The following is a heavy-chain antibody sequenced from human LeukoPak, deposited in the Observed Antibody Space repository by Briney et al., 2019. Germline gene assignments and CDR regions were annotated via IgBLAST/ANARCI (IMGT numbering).Heavy chain of an antibody. CDR2: ISSSGGAT. Sequence: GGSLRLSCAASGFTFSSYPMSWARQAPGKGLEWVSVISSSGGATYYADSVKGRFTISRDNSKNTLYLQMNSLRAEDTATYYCARAAMVRGVDYFDYWGQGTLVTVSS. V-gene: IGHV3-23*01. J-gene: IGHJ4*02. D-gene: IGHD3-10*01. CDR1: GFTFSSYP. CDR3: ARAAMVRGVDYFDY.